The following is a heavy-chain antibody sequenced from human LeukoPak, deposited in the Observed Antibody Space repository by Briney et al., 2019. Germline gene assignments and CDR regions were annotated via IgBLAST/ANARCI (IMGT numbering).Heavy chain of an antibody. Sequence: SETLSLTCTVSGGSISSNSYYWGWIRQPPGKGLEWIGSIYYSGSTYYNPSLKSRVIISVDTSKNQFSLKLSSVTAADTAVYYCARASSRGDEGPVDDAFDIWGQGTMVTVSS. CDR2: IYYSGST. CDR1: GGSISSNSYY. J-gene: IGHJ3*02. CDR3: ARASSRGDEGPVDDAFDI. D-gene: IGHD4-17*01. V-gene: IGHV4-39*07.